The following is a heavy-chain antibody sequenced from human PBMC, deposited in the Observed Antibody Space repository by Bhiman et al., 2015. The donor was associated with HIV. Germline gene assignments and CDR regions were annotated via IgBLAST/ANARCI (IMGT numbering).Heavy chain of an antibody. V-gene: IGHV3-30-3*01. Sequence: QVQLVESGGGVVQPGRSLRLSCAASGFSFSSYAMHWVRQAPGKGLEWVTVTSYDGSNKYYADSVKGRFTVSRDNSKNTLYLQMNSLRAEDTAVYYCASSSIVGAYFDYWGQGTLVTVSS. J-gene: IGHJ4*02. D-gene: IGHD1-26*01. CDR1: GFSFSSYA. CDR2: TSYDGSNK. CDR3: ASSSIVGAYFDY.